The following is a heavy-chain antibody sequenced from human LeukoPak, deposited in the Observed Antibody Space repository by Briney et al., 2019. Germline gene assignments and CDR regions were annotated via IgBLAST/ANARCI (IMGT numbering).Heavy chain of an antibody. V-gene: IGHV3-74*01. CDR1: GFTLSGYW. J-gene: IGHJ4*02. CDR2: INPDGRTT. CDR3: AKERNLEIAVAGTIFDY. D-gene: IGHD6-19*01. Sequence: GGSLRLSCAASGFTLSGYWIHWVRQAPGKGLVWVARINPDGRTTNYADSVKGRFTISRDDSKNMIYLEMSTLKAEDTAVYYCAKERNLEIAVAGTIFDYWGQGTLVTVSS.